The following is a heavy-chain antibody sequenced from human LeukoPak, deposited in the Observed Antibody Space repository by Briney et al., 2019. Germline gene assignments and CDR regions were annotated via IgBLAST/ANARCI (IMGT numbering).Heavy chain of an antibody. CDR3: ATSIYSSGWYVNG. V-gene: IGHV3-74*01. J-gene: IGHJ4*02. D-gene: IGHD6-19*01. CDR1: GFTFSSYW. CDR2: ISGDGIST. Sequence: GGSLRLSCAASGFTFSSYWMNWVRQAPGKGLVWVSGISGDGISTVYADSVKGRFTISRDNSKNTLYLQMNSLRAEDRALYYCATSIYSSGWYVNGWGQGTLVTVSA.